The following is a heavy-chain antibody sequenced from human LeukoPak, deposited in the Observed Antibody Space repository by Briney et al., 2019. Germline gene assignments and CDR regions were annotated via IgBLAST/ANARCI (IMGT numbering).Heavy chain of an antibody. D-gene: IGHD3-9*01. V-gene: IGHV1-2*02. CDR1: GSTFIDYY. J-gene: IGHJ4*02. Sequence: ASVKVSCQASGSTFIDYYMHWVRQAPGQGLEWIAWINPNSGGTNDAQKFQGRVTMTRDTSISTAYMELSRLRSDDTAVYFFFQAEAGIRYFDWLLLGTDSLFDYWGQGTLVTVSS. CDR2: INPNSGGT. CDR3: FQAEAGIRYFDWLLLGTDSLFDY.